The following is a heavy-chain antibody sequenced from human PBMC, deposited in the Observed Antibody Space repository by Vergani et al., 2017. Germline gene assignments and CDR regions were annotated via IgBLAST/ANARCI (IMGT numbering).Heavy chain of an antibody. J-gene: IGHJ3*02. V-gene: IGHV3-21*01. CDR3: ARYEPSWGWYSDAFDI. D-gene: IGHD6-19*01. CDR2: IISSSSYI. CDR1: GFTFSSYR. Sequence: EVPLVESGGGLVKPGGSLRLSCAASGFTFSSYRMHWVRQAPGKGLEWVSSIISSSSYIYYADSVKGRFTISRDNAKNALYLQMNRLRAEDTAVYYCARYEPSWGWYSDAFDIWGQGTRVTVSS.